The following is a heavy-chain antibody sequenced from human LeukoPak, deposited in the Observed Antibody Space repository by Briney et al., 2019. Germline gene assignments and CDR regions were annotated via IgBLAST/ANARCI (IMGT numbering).Heavy chain of an antibody. CDR2: IIPIFGIA. D-gene: IGHD3-22*01. Sequence: SVKVSCKASGGTFSSYAVSWVRQAPGQGLGWMGRIIPIFGIANYAQKFQGRVTITADKSTSTAYMELSSLRSEDTAVYYCPREGYYDSSGYYPPAYYFDYWGQGTLVTVSS. V-gene: IGHV1-69*04. J-gene: IGHJ4*02. CDR3: PREGYYDSSGYYPPAYYFDY. CDR1: GGTFSSYA.